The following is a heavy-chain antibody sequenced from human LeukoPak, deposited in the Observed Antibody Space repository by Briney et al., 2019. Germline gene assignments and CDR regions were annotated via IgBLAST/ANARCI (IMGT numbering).Heavy chain of an antibody. D-gene: IGHD5-24*01. Sequence: GGSLRLSCAASGFTFSSYAMSWVRRAPGKGLEWVSAISGSGGRTYYADSMKGRFTISRDNSKNTLYLQMNSLRAEDTAVYYCAKEDGYNPLSIDYWGQGTLVTVSS. V-gene: IGHV3-23*01. J-gene: IGHJ4*02. CDR2: ISGSGGRT. CDR3: AKEDGYNPLSIDY. CDR1: GFTFSSYA.